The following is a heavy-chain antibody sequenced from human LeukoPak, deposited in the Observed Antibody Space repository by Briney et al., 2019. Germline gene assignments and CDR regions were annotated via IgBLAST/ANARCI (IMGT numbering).Heavy chain of an antibody. CDR1: GGSVSSSGYY. J-gene: IGHJ4*02. CDR2: IYYTGRT. Sequence: PSETLSLTCAVSGGSVSSSGYYWSWIRRHPGEGLEWIAYIYYTGRTNYNPSLKSRVTISLDTSNSQFSLKLSSVTAADTAVYYCARRIESLYYFDYWGQGTLVTVSS. D-gene: IGHD2-8*01. CDR3: ARRIESLYYFDY. V-gene: IGHV4-61*08.